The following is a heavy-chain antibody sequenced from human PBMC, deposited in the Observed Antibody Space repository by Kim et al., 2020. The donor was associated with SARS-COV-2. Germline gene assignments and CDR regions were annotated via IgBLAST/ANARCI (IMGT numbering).Heavy chain of an antibody. CDR3: STLLIAAAGTGGGGFDY. Sequence: ASVKVSCKVSGYTLTELSMHWVRQAPGKGLEWMGGFDPEDGETIYAQKLQGRVTMTEDTSTDTAYMELSSLRSEDTAVYYCSTLLIAAAGTGGGGFDYWGQGTLVTVSS. CDR1: GYTLTELS. D-gene: IGHD6-13*01. CDR2: FDPEDGET. J-gene: IGHJ4*02. V-gene: IGHV1-24*01.